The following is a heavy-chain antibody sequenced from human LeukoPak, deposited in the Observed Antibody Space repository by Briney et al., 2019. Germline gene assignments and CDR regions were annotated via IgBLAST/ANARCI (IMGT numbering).Heavy chain of an antibody. CDR3: AGTTAGEYSSYHYYYYMDV. CDR2: IIPIFGTA. V-gene: IGHV1-69*13. D-gene: IGHD6-6*01. CDR1: GYTFTSYG. J-gene: IGHJ6*03. Sequence: GASVKVSCKASGYTFTSYGISWVRQAPGQGLEWMGGIIPIFGTANYAQKFQGRVTITADESTSTAYMELGSLRSEDTAVYYCAGTTAGEYSSYHYYYYMDVWGKGTTVTVSS.